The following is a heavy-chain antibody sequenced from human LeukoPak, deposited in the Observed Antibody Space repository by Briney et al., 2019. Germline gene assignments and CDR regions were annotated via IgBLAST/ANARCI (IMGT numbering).Heavy chain of an antibody. D-gene: IGHD1-26*01. CDR3: ARGGGYYAIDY. CDR2: VYSDDTT. V-gene: IGHV3-53*01. CDR1: EFTVSNSY. J-gene: IGHJ4*02. Sequence: GSLRLPCAASEFTVSNSYMTWVRQAPGKGLEWVSVVYSDDTTYYADSVKGRFTISRDNSKNTLYLQMNSLRAEDTAVYYCARGGGYYAIDYWGQGTLVTVSS.